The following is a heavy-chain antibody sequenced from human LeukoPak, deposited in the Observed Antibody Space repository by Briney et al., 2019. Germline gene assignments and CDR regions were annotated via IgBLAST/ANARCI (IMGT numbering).Heavy chain of an antibody. V-gene: IGHV3-21*01. D-gene: IGHD3-10*01. CDR1: GFTFSCYA. CDR2: ISGSGNT. J-gene: IGHJ4*02. Sequence: GGSLRLSCAASGFTFSCYAMSWVRQAPGKGLEWVSGISGSGNTYYADSVKGRFTISRDNAKNSLYLQTNSLRAEDTAVYYCARDKGYGSGNFWSVDYWGQGTLVTVSS. CDR3: ARDKGYGSGNFWSVDY.